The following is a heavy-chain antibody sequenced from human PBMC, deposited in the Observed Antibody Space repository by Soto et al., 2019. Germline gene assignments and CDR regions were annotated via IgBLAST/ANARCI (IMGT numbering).Heavy chain of an antibody. CDR1: GGSISSGDYY. CDR2: IYYSGST. CDR3: ARDSGSGITYWVY. Sequence: QVQLQESGPGLVKPSQTLSLTCTVSGGSISSGDYYWSWIRQPPGKGLEWIGYIYYSGSTYYNPSLYSRVTISVDTSQNQFSLKLSSVTAADTAVYYCARDSGSGITYWVYWGQGTLVTVSS. V-gene: IGHV4-30-4*01. J-gene: IGHJ4*02. D-gene: IGHD3-10*01.